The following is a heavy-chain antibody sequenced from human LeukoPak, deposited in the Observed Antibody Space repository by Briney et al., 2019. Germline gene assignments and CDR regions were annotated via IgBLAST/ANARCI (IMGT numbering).Heavy chain of an antibody. Sequence: PGESLRLSCAASGFTFSSYEMNWVRQAPGKGLEWVSYISSSGSTIYYADSVKGRFTISRDNAKNSLYLQMNSLRAEDTAVYYCASGYCSGGSCYSEYFQHWGQGTLVTVSS. D-gene: IGHD2-15*01. CDR1: GFTFSSYE. CDR3: ASGYCSGGSCYSEYFQH. CDR2: ISSSGSTI. V-gene: IGHV3-48*03. J-gene: IGHJ1*01.